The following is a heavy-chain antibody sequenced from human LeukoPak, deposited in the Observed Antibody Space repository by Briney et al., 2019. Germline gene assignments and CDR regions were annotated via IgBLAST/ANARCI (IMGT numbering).Heavy chain of an antibody. V-gene: IGHV5-51*01. CDR2: IYPGDSDT. D-gene: IGHD6-19*01. CDR1: GYSFTSYW. J-gene: IGHJ4*02. Sequence: ESLKISCKGSGYSFTSYWIGWVRQMPGKGLEWMGIIYPGDSDTRYSPSFQGLVTISADKSISTAYLQWSSLKASDTAMYYCARLDSSGCYWFPPDYWGQGTLVTVSS. CDR3: ARLDSSGCYWFPPDY.